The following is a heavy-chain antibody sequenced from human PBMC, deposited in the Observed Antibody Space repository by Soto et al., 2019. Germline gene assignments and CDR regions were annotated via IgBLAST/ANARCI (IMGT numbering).Heavy chain of an antibody. CDR1: GGTFSSYT. Sequence: QVQLVQSGAEVKKPGSSVKVSCKASGGTFSSYTISWVRQAPGQGLEWMSGIIPIIGSANYAQKYQGRVTITADESTSTAYMELSSLRSEDTAVYHCARRYCISTSCHYYGMDVWGQGTTVTVSS. CDR3: ARRYCISTSCHYYGMDV. D-gene: IGHD2-2*01. CDR2: IIPIIGSA. V-gene: IGHV1-69*12. J-gene: IGHJ6*02.